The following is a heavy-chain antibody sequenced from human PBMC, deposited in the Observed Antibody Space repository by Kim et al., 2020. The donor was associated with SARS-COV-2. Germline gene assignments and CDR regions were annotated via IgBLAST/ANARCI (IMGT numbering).Heavy chain of an antibody. CDR3: ASPSYYYDSSGYWDY. CDR2: IIRSGSTI. V-gene: IGHV3-48*03. Sequence: GGSLRLSCAASGFTFSSYEMNWVRQAPGKGLEWISYIIRSGSTISYEDSVKGRFTISRDNAKNSLYLQMNSLRAEDTAVYYCASPSYYYDSSGYWDYWGQGTLVTVSS. D-gene: IGHD3-22*01. J-gene: IGHJ4*02. CDR1: GFTFSSYE.